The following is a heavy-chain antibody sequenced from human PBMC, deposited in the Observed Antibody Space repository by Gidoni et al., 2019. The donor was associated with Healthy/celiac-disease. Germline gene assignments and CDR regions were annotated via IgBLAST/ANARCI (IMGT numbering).Heavy chain of an antibody. CDR3: ARGPHYYGSGSYYVVDFDY. J-gene: IGHJ4*02. D-gene: IGHD3-10*01. Sequence: QVQLVESGGGVVQPGRSLRLSCAASGFPFSSYAMHWVRQAPGKGLEWVAVISYDGSNKYYADSVKGRFTISRDNSKNTLYLQMNSLRAEDTAVYYCARGPHYYGSGSYYVVDFDYWGQGTLVTVSS. V-gene: IGHV3-30-3*01. CDR2: ISYDGSNK. CDR1: GFPFSSYA.